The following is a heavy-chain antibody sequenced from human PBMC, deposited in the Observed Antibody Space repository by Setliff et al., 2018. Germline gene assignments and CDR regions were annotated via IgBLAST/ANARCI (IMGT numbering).Heavy chain of an antibody. Sequence: SVKVSCKASGGTFRSYGISWVRQAPGQGLEWMGGTIPMFGSANYAQKFQGRVTIITDEFTGTAYMELSSLRTEDTAVYYCAREGVDIRSSTDYRYYMDVWGKGTKVTVSS. CDR3: AREGVDIRSSTDYRYYMDV. J-gene: IGHJ6*03. CDR2: TIPMFGSA. CDR1: GGTFRSYG. D-gene: IGHD5-12*01. V-gene: IGHV1-69*05.